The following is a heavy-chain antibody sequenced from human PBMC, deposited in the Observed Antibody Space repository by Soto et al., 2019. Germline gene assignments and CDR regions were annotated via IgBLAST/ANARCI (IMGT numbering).Heavy chain of an antibody. D-gene: IGHD6-19*01. CDR1: GGSISSSSYY. V-gene: IGHV4-39*01. CDR2: IYYSGST. CDR3: ASRVSVAGTGWFDP. Sequence: SETLSLTCTVSGGSISSSSYYWGWIRQPPGKGLEWIGSIYYSGSTYYNPSLKSRVTISVDTSKNQFSLKLSSVTAADTAVYYCASRVSVAGTGWFDPWGQGTLVTVS. J-gene: IGHJ5*02.